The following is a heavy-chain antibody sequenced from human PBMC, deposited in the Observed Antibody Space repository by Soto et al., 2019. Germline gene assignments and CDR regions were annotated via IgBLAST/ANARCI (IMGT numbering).Heavy chain of an antibody. CDR1: GFTFSSYS. J-gene: IGHJ4*02. D-gene: IGHD5-12*01. CDR3: ASDYSGYEEGWAAYYFDY. CDR2: ISSSSSYI. V-gene: IGHV3-21*01. Sequence: GGSLRLSCAASGFTFSSYSMNWVRQAPGKGLEWVSSISSSSSYIYYADSVEGRFTISRDNAETSLYLQMNSLRAEDTAVYYCASDYSGYEEGWAAYYFDYLGLVALVTVSA.